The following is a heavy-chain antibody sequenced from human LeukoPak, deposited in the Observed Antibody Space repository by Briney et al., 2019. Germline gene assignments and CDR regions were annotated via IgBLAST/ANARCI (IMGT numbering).Heavy chain of an antibody. Sequence: PGGSLRLSCAASGFTFNTYAMHWVRQAPGKGLEGVAIIAHDGSNKYYADSVKGRFTISRDDSKNMMYLQMNSLRAEDTAVYYCANGIYYYDSSGYPGFDYWGQGTLVTVSS. J-gene: IGHJ4*02. CDR1: GFTFNTYA. CDR3: ANGIYYYDSSGYPGFDY. CDR2: IAHDGSNK. D-gene: IGHD3-22*01. V-gene: IGHV3-30*04.